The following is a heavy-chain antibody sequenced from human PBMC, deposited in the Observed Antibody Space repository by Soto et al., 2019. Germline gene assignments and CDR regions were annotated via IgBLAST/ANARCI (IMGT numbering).Heavy chain of an antibody. CDR1: GYTFSSY. Sequence: QIQLVQSGAEVKKPGASVKVSCKASGYTFSSYITWVRQAPGHGLEWMGWISAYNGNTNYAQNLQGRVTMTTDPSTSTAYMELRSLRSDDTAVYYCARDLPPVDYWGQGTLVTVSS. V-gene: IGHV1-18*01. CDR3: ARDLPPVDY. J-gene: IGHJ4*02. CDR2: ISAYNGNT.